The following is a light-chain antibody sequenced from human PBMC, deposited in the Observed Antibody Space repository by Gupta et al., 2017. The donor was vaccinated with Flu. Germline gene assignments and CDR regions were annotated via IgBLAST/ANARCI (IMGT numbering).Light chain of an antibody. CDR2: DAS. Sequence: IVLTQPPSTLSFSPGESATLSCRASQSVSSYLAWYQQKPGQAPRLLIYDASNRATGIPARFSGSGSGTDFTLTINSLEPEDFAVYYCQQRRNWPPWTFGQGTKVEIK. J-gene: IGKJ1*01. CDR1: QSVSSY. V-gene: IGKV3-11*01. CDR3: QQRRNWPPWT.